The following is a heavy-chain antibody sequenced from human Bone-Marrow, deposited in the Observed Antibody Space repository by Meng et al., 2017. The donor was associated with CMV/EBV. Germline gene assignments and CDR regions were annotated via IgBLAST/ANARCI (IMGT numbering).Heavy chain of an antibody. CDR2: ISSSGSTI. D-gene: IGHD2/OR15-2a*01. Sequence: GGSLRLSCAASGFTFSSYEMNWVRQAPGKGLEWVSYISSSGSTIYYADSVKGRFTISRDNAKNSLYLQMNSLRAEDTAVYYCARTFRWHSLDYWGQGTLVTFSS. V-gene: IGHV3-48*03. CDR1: GFTFSSYE. CDR3: ARTFRWHSLDY. J-gene: IGHJ4*02.